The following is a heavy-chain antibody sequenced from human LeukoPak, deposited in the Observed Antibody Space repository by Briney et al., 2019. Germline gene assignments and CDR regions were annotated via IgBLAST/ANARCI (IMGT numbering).Heavy chain of an antibody. V-gene: IGHV4-59*12. CDR3: ARGLGYCSGGSCYGDY. CDR1: GGSISSYY. Sequence: SETLSLTCTVSGGSISSYYWSWIRQPPGKGLEWIGYIYYSGSTNYNPSLKSRVTISVDTSKNQFSLKLSSVTAADTAVYYCARGLGYCSGGSCYGDYWGQGTLVTVSS. D-gene: IGHD2-15*01. CDR2: IYYSGST. J-gene: IGHJ4*02.